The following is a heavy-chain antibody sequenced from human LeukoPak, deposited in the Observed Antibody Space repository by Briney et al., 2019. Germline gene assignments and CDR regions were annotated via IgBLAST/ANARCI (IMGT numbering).Heavy chain of an antibody. Sequence: PSETLSLTCTVSGDSISGYYWSWIRQPAGKGLEWIGRIYISGSTNYNPSLKSRVTMSVDTSKNQFSLKLSSVTAADTAVYYCARAVLRPHPKKLERFDYWGQGTLVTVSS. CDR3: ARAVLRPHPKKLERFDY. V-gene: IGHV4-4*07. CDR1: GDSISGYY. J-gene: IGHJ4*02. D-gene: IGHD1-1*01. CDR2: IYISGST.